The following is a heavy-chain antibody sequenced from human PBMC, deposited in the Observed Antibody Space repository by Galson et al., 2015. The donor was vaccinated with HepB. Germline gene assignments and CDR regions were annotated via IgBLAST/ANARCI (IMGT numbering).Heavy chain of an antibody. CDR2: IYYSGST. D-gene: IGHD1-20*01. CDR1: GGSISSYY. CDR3: ARHNPSYNWNDGWFDP. V-gene: IGHV4-59*08. Sequence: TLSLTCTVSGGSISSYYWSWIRQPPGKGLEWIGYIYYSGSTNYNPSLKSRVTISVDTSKSQFSLKLSSVTAADTAVYYCARHNPSYNWNDGWFDPWGQGTLVTVSS. J-gene: IGHJ5*02.